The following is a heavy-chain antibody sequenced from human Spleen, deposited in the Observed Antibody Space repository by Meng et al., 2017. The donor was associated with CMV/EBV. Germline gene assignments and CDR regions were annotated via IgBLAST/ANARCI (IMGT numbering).Heavy chain of an antibody. CDR3: ARLTASGVVPVRGYHYGMDV. J-gene: IGHJ6*02. CDR2: IYYSGST. Sequence: SETLSLTCTVSGGSISSSSYYWGWIRQPPGKGLEWIGSIYYSGSTYYNPSLKSRVTISQDTSKNQFSLKLSSVTAADTAVYYCARLTASGVVPVRGYHYGMDVWGQGTTVTVSS. CDR1: GGSISSSSYY. D-gene: IGHD3-3*01. V-gene: IGHV4-39*01.